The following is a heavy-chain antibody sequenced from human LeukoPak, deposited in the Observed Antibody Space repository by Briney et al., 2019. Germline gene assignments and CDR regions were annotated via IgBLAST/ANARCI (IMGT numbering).Heavy chain of an antibody. CDR3: ASQTLTDDAFDI. J-gene: IGHJ3*02. CDR2: MYTSGRT. CDR1: GGSVSSGTYY. D-gene: IGHD1-20*01. Sequence: TSQTLSLTCTVSGGSVSSGTYYWNWIRQPAEKGLEWIGRMYTSGRTNYNPSLKSRVTISVDTSKNQFSLKRTSVTAADTAVYYCASQTLTDDAFDIWGQGTMVTVSS. V-gene: IGHV4-61*02.